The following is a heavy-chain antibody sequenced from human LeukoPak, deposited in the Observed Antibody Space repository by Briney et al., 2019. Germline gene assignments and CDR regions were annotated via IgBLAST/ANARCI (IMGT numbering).Heavy chain of an antibody. CDR3: AKDTAGIVAPFDY. CDR1: GFTFSSYG. D-gene: IGHD5-12*01. V-gene: IGHV3-30*18. CDR2: ISYDGSNK. Sequence: GGSLRLSCAASGFTFSSYGMHWVRQAPGKGLEWVAVISYDGSNKYYADSVKGRFTISRDNSKNTLYLQVNSLRAEDTAVYYCAKDTAGIVAPFDYWGQGTLVTVSS. J-gene: IGHJ4*02.